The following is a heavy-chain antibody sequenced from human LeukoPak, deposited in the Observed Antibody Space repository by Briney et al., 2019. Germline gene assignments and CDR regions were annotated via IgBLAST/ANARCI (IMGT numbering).Heavy chain of an antibody. CDR1: GASINSYY. J-gene: IGHJ4*02. Sequence: NPSETLSLTCTVSGASINSYYWSWIRQPPGKGLEWIGYIHYSGGTLYNPSLRSRVTISVDTSENQFFLNLNSLTAADTAVYYCARYSYGGNYFDCWGQGILVTVSS. CDR2: IHYSGGT. D-gene: IGHD5-18*01. V-gene: IGHV4-59*01. CDR3: ARYSYGGNYFDC.